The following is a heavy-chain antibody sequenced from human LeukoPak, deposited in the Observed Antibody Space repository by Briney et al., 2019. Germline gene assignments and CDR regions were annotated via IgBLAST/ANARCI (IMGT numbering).Heavy chain of an antibody. Sequence: GGSLRLSCAASGFTFSSSWMHWVRHAPGKGLVWVSRISGDGTSTTYADAVKGRFTISRDNAKNTLYLQMSSLRAEDTAVYYCARRGLVPAFDIWGQGTLVTVAS. J-gene: IGHJ3*02. CDR1: GFTFSSSW. V-gene: IGHV3-74*01. D-gene: IGHD2-2*01. CDR2: ISGDGTST. CDR3: ARRGLVPAFDI.